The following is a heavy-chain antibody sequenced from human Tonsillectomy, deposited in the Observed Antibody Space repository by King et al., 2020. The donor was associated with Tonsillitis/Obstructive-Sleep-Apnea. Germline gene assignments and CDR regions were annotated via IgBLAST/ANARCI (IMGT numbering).Heavy chain of an antibody. J-gene: IGHJ3*02. CDR1: GFTFDDYV. Sequence: VQLVESGGGLVQPGRSLRLSCAASGFTFDDYVMHWVRHAPGKGLEWVSGISWNSGSMGYADSVKGRFTISRDTAKNSLYLQMNSLRAEDTPLYYCATGLKEFRVRWVAFDIWGQGTMVTVSS. CDR2: ISWNSGSM. D-gene: IGHD3-10*01. V-gene: IGHV3-9*01. CDR3: ATGLKEFRVRWVAFDI.